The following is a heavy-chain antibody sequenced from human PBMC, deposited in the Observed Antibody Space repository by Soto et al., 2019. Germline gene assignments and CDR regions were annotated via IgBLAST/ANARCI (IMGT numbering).Heavy chain of an antibody. CDR2: ISAYNGNT. CDR1: GYTFNSYG. V-gene: IGHV1-18*01. J-gene: IGHJ4*02. D-gene: IGHD2-2*01. CDR3: ARDHHPQEAPMDY. Sequence: QVQLVQSGAEVKKPGASVKVSCKASGYTFNSYGISWVRQAPGQGLEWMAWISAYNGNTNYAQKLQGRVTVTTDTXTSTAYMELGSLRSDDTAVYYCARDHHPQEAPMDYWGQGTLVTVSS.